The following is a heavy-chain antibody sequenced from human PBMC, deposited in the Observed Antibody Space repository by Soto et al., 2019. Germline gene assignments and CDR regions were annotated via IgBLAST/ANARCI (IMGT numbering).Heavy chain of an antibody. V-gene: IGHV3-73*02. D-gene: IGHD3-3*01. J-gene: IGHJ4*02. CDR2: IRSKANSYAT. Sequence: EVQLVESGGGLVQPGGSLKLSCAASGFTFSDSAMHWVRQASGKGLEWVSRIRSKANSYATTYAVSVKGKFTISRDDSRNTAYLQMNSLKTEDTAVYYCARGVYNFWSGHPKGLDYWGQGTVVTVSS. CDR3: ARGVYNFWSGHPKGLDY. CDR1: GFTFSDSA.